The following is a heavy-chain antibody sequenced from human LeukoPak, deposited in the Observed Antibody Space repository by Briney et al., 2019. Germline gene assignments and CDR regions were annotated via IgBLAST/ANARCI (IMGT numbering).Heavy chain of an antibody. CDR3: ARRSYGGNSYYYYYGMDV. CDR2: INPSGGST. CDR1: GFTFSSYA. V-gene: IGHV1-46*01. Sequence: GRSLRLSCAASGFTFSSYAISWVRQAPGQGLEWMGIINPSGGSTSYAQKFQGRVTMTRDTSTSTVYMELSSLRSEDTAVYYCARRSYGGNSYYYYYGMDVWGQGTTVTVSS. J-gene: IGHJ6*02. D-gene: IGHD4-23*01.